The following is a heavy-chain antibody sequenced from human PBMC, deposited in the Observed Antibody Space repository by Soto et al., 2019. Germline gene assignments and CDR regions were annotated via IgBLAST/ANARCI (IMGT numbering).Heavy chain of an antibody. CDR3: ARDPKTSGGQHWAFNYFDS. CDR2: ISYDGTNK. Sequence: SVGSLRLSCAASGFSFSISPMHWVRQAPGKGPEWVALISYDGTNKFYADSVKGRFTISRDNSKSTLYLQVESLRPEDAAVYYCARDPKTSGGQHWAFNYFDSWGQGTLVTVSS. J-gene: IGHJ4*02. V-gene: IGHV3-30-3*01. CDR1: GFSFSISP. D-gene: IGHD7-27*01.